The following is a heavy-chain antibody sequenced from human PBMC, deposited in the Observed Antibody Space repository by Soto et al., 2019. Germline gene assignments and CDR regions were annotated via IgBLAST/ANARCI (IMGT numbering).Heavy chain of an antibody. CDR2: IRGRAKSYAT. J-gene: IGHJ4*02. V-gene: IGHV3-73*01. Sequence: EVQLVESGGGLVQPGGSLKLSCAGFGFNFTGSALHWVRQGSGKGLEWVGRIRGRAKSYATAYATSVKGRFFISSDDSKNTAYPQKKGLKDEDRGLDYSTGGGGDSRQDNWGQGTLVTVSS. D-gene: IGHD4-17*01. CDR1: GFNFTGSA. CDR3: TGGGGDSRQDN.